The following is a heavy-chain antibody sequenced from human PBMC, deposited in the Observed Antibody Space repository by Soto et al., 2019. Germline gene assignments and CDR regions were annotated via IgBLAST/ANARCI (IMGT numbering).Heavy chain of an antibody. CDR1: GYTFTSYG. CDR3: ARDQPNYYDSSGFDS. Sequence: GASVKVSCKASGYTFTSYGISWVRQAPGQGLEWMGWISAYNGNTNYAQKLQGRVTMTTDTSTSTAYMELRSLRSDDTAVYYCARDQPNYYDSSGFDSRGQGTLVTVSS. V-gene: IGHV1-18*01. CDR2: ISAYNGNT. J-gene: IGHJ4*02. D-gene: IGHD3-22*01.